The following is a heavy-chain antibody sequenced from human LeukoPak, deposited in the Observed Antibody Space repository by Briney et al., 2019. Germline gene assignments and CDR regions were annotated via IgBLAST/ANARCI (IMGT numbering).Heavy chain of an antibody. Sequence: SETLSLTCTVSGGSISSSSYYWGWIRQPPGKGLEWIGNIYHSGNTNYNPSLKSRVSISLDRSTNQISLKLNSVTAADTAVYYCAKDTPMVDCPNGICYHLGNYMDVWGEGTTVTVSS. J-gene: IGHJ6*03. D-gene: IGHD2-8*01. CDR1: GGSISSSSYY. CDR3: AKDTPMVDCPNGICYHLGNYMDV. CDR2: IYHSGNT. V-gene: IGHV4-61*05.